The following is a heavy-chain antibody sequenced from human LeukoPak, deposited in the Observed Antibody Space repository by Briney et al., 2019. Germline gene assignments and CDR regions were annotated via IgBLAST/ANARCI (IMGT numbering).Heavy chain of an antibody. Sequence: SETLSLTCTVSGDSISSYYWNWIRQPPGKGLEWIGYIYYSGSTNYNPSLKSRVTISVDTSKNQFSLKLSSVTAADTAVYYCARPTYSSSWYYFDYWGQGTLVTVSS. J-gene: IGHJ4*02. CDR1: GDSISSYY. CDR3: ARPTYSSSWYYFDY. D-gene: IGHD6-13*01. CDR2: IYYSGST. V-gene: IGHV4-59*01.